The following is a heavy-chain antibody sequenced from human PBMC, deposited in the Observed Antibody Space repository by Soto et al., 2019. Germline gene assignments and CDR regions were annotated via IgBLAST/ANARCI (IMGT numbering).Heavy chain of an antibody. D-gene: IGHD2-15*01. CDR1: GFTFSSYA. Sequence: GGSLRLSCAASGFTFSSYAMSWVRQAPGKGLEWVSAISGSGGSTYYADSVKGRFTISRDNSKNTLYLQMNSLRAEDTAVYYCGYIVVVVAATRHDDAYDIWGQGTMVTVSS. CDR2: ISGSGGST. CDR3: GYIVVVVAATRHDDAYDI. V-gene: IGHV3-23*01. J-gene: IGHJ3*02.